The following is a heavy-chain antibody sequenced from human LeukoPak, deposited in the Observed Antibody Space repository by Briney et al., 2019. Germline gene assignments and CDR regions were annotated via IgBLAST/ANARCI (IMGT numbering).Heavy chain of an antibody. Sequence: SGPTLVKPTQTLTLTCTFSGFSLSTSGVGVGWIRQPPGKALEWLALIYWDDDKRYSPSLKSRLTITKDTSKNQVVLTMTNMDPVDTATYYCAHRGYNGTPNYFDYWGQGTLVTVSS. D-gene: IGHD5-24*01. CDR2: IYWDDDK. CDR1: GFSLSTSGVG. J-gene: IGHJ4*01. CDR3: AHRGYNGTPNYFDY. V-gene: IGHV2-5*02.